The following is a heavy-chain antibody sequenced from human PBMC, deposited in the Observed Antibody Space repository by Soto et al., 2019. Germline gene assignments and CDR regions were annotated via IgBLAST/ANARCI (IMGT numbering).Heavy chain of an antibody. Sequence: GGSLRLSCAASGFTFSSYSMNWVRQAPGKGLEWVSSISSSSSYIYYADSVKGRFTISRDNAKNSLYLQMNSLRAEDTAVYYCARVMITFGGVTSWRNWGQGTLVTVSS. CDR3: ARVMITFGGVTSWRN. J-gene: IGHJ4*02. CDR2: ISSSSSYI. CDR1: GFTFSSYS. D-gene: IGHD3-16*01. V-gene: IGHV3-21*01.